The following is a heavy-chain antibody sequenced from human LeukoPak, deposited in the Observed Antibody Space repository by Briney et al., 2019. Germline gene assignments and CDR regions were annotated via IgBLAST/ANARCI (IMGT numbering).Heavy chain of an antibody. J-gene: IGHJ5*02. D-gene: IGHD3-10*01. V-gene: IGHV3-23*01. CDR1: GFTFSSYA. CDR2: ISGSGGST. Sequence: GGSLRLSCAASGFTFSSYAMSWVRQAPGKGLEWVSAISGSGGSTYYADSVKGRFTISRDNSKNTLYLQMNSLRAEGTAVYYCAKGTILRWSPSGSSPNWFDPWGQGTLVTVSS. CDR3: AKGTILRWSPSGSSPNWFDP.